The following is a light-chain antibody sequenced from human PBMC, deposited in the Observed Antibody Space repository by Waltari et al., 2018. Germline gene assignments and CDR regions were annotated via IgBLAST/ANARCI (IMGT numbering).Light chain of an antibody. CDR3: SSYAGSNNLV. V-gene: IGLV2-8*01. Sequence: QSALTQPPSASGSPGQSVTISCTGTSSDVGGYNYGSWYQQHPGQAPKLMIYEVSKRPSGVPDRFSGSKSGNTASLTVSGLQAEDEADYYCSSYAGSNNLVFGGGTKLTAL. J-gene: IGLJ2*01. CDR1: SSDVGGYNY. CDR2: EVS.